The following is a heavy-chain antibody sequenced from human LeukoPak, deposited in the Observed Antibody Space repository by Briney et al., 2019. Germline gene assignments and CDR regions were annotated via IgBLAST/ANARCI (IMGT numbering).Heavy chain of an antibody. CDR2: IYYSGST. Sequence: KASETLSLTCTVSGGSISSYYWSWIRQPPGKGLEWIGYIYYSGSTNYNPSLKSRVTISVDTSKNQFSLKLSSVTAADTAVYYCARERAMVRAHFDYWGQGTLVTVSS. CDR1: GGSISSYY. CDR3: ARERAMVRAHFDY. J-gene: IGHJ4*02. V-gene: IGHV4-59*01. D-gene: IGHD3-10*01.